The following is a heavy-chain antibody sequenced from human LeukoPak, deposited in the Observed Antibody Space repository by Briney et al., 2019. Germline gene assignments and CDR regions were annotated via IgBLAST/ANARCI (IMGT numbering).Heavy chain of an antibody. CDR2: INHSGST. D-gene: IGHD6-25*01. Sequence: SETLSLTCAVYGGSFSGYYWSWIRQPPGKGLEWTGEINHSGSTNYNPSLKSRVTISVDTSKNQFSLKLSSVTAADTAVYYCARGGRVVYSSGWFDPWGQGTLVTVSS. V-gene: IGHV4-34*01. J-gene: IGHJ5*02. CDR3: ARGGRVVYSSGWFDP. CDR1: GGSFSGYY.